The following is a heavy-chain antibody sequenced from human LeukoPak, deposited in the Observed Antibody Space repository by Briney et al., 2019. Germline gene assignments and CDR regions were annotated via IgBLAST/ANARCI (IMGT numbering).Heavy chain of an antibody. CDR1: GFTFTSSA. V-gene: IGHV1-58*02. J-gene: IGHJ6*02. D-gene: IGHD2-2*01. CDR2: IVVGSGNT. Sequence: TSVKVSCKASGFTFTSSAMQWVRQARGQCLEWIGWIVVGSGNTNYAQKFQERVTITRDMSTSTAYMELSSLRSEDTAVYYCAAGYCSSTSCYVPYYYYGMDVWGQGTTVTVSS. CDR3: AAGYCSSTSCYVPYYYYGMDV.